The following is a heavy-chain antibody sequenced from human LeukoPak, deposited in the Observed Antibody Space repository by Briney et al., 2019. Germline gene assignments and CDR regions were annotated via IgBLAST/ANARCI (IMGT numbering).Heavy chain of an antibody. Sequence: SETLSLTCTVSGGSLSGHWWSWIRQPPGKGLEWIGYIYSSGNTNYNPSLNTRVTISVDTSKNQFSLNLRSVTAADTAVYYCAGLHFAAAEEFDPWGQGTLVTVSS. J-gene: IGHJ5*02. CDR1: GGSLSGHW. V-gene: IGHV4-59*08. CDR2: IYSSGNT. D-gene: IGHD6-13*01. CDR3: AGLHFAAAEEFDP.